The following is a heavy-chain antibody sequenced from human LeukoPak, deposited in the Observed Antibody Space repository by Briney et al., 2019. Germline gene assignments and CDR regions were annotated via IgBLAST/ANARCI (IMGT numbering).Heavy chain of an antibody. CDR1: GGSISSYY. J-gene: IGHJ5*02. V-gene: IGHV4-4*07. CDR2: IYTSGST. Sequence: SETLSLTCTVSGGSISSYYWSWIRQPAGKGLEWIGRIYTSGSTNYNPSLKSRVTMSVDTSKNQFSLKLSSVTAADTAVYYCARGVPPGYSGYDFRAWFDPWGQGALVTVSS. CDR3: ARGVPPGYSGYDFRAWFDP. D-gene: IGHD5-12*01.